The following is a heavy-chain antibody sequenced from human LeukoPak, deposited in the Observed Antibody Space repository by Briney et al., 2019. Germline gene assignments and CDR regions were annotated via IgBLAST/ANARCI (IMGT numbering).Heavy chain of an antibody. V-gene: IGHV4-34*01. Sequence: SETLSLTCAVYGGSFSDYYWSWIRQPPGKGLERIGEIDHSGSTNYNLSLKSRVTISVDTSKKQFSLNLTSVTAADTAEYYCARGGSSYFYDSSGSGRAFDVWGQGTKVTVSS. J-gene: IGHJ3*01. CDR2: IDHSGST. CDR3: ARGGSSYFYDSSGSGRAFDV. CDR1: GGSFSDYY. D-gene: IGHD3-22*01.